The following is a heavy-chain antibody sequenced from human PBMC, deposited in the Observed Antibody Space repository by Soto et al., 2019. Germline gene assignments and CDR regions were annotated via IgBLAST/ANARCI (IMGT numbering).Heavy chain of an antibody. CDR2: ISYDGSNK. V-gene: IGHV3-30*18. CDR3: AKYANLGYCRGGSCYTSSLDY. Sequence: QVQLVESGGGVVQPGRSLRLSCAASGFTFSSYGMHWVRQAPGKGLEWVAVISYDGSNKYYADSVKGRFTISRDNSKNTLYLQMNSLRAEDTAVYYCAKYANLGYCRGGSCYTSSLDYWGQGTLVTVSS. D-gene: IGHD2-15*01. J-gene: IGHJ4*02. CDR1: GFTFSSYG.